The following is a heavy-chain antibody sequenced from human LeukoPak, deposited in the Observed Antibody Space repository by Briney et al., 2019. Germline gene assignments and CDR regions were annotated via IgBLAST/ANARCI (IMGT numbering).Heavy chain of an antibody. CDR2: IYYSGST. CDR3: AREANYGSGSWFDP. V-gene: IGHV4-59*01. J-gene: IGHJ5*02. D-gene: IGHD3-10*01. CDR1: GGSISSYY. Sequence: SETLSLTCTVSGGSISSYYWSWIRQPPGKGLEWIGYIYYSGSTNYNPSLKSRVTISVDTSKNQFSLKLSSVTAADTAVYYCAREANYGSGSWFDPWGQGTLVTVSS.